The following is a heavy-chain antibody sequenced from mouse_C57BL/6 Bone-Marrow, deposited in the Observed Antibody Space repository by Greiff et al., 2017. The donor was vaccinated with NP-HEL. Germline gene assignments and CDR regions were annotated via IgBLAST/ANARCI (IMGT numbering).Heavy chain of an antibody. CDR3: ARSGNDSLFAY. D-gene: IGHD2-4*01. CDR1: GYTFTNYW. Sequence: QVQLQQSGAELVRPGTSVKMSCKASGYTFTNYWIGWAKQRPGHGLEWIGDIYPGGGYTNYNEKFKGKATLTADKSSSTAYMQFSSLTSEDSAIYYCARSGNDSLFAYWGQGTLVTVSA. CDR2: IYPGGGYT. J-gene: IGHJ3*01. V-gene: IGHV1-63*01.